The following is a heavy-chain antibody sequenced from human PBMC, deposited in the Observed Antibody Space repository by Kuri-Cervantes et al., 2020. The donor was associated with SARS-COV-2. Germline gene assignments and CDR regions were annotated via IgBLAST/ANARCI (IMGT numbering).Heavy chain of an antibody. D-gene: IGHD6-6*01. CDR1: GGSFSGYQ. CDR2: INDSGAT. J-gene: IGHJ4*02. V-gene: IGHV4-34*01. Sequence: SETLSLTCAVYGGSFSGYQRSWIRQTPGMGLEWIGQINDSGATKYNPSLKSRVIVSMDKSKNQFSLKLGSVTAADTAIYYCARGVPGYWGQGSLVTVFS. CDR3: ARGVPGY.